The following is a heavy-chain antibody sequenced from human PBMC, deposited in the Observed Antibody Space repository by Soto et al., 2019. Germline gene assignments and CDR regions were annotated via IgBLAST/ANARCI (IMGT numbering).Heavy chain of an antibody. CDR3: HGYGY. CDR2: IYTGGTT. Sequence: EVQLVESEGGLIQPGGSLRLSCVVSGFTVSSSNYMSWVRQAPGKGLEWVSVIYTGGTTYYADSVKGRFTISRDNSKNTLYLQMNSLRAEDTAVYYCHGYGYWGQGTLVTVSS. V-gene: IGHV3-53*01. D-gene: IGHD5-12*01. CDR1: GFTVSSSNY. J-gene: IGHJ4*02.